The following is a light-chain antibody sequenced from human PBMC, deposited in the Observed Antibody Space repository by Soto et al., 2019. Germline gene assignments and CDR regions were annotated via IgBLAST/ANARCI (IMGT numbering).Light chain of an antibody. V-gene: IGKV3-20*01. CDR2: GAS. J-gene: IGKJ5*01. CDR1: QSVGSRS. Sequence: EIVLTQSPGTLSLSPGERATLSCRASQSVGSRSLAWYQQRPGQALRLLIYGASSRATGIPDRFSGSGSGTDFTLTISRLEPEDFAVYYCQQYGSSLITFGQGTRLEI. CDR3: QQYGSSLIT.